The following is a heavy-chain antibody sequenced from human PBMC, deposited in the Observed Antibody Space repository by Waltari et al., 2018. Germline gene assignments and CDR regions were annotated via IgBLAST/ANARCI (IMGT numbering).Heavy chain of an antibody. CDR1: GYTFTDHA. CDR3: ARELLGGGAFDS. D-gene: IGHD3-16*01. J-gene: IGHJ4*02. Sequence: QVQLVQSGSELKKPGASVKVSCKASGYTFTDHAMNWVRQAPGQGLQFLGWINNNTQNPCYERGFAGRFVFSLDTSMSTVYMEITSLKTEDTAVYYCARELLGGGAFDSWGQGTLVSVSS. V-gene: IGHV7-4-1*02. CDR2: INNNTQNP.